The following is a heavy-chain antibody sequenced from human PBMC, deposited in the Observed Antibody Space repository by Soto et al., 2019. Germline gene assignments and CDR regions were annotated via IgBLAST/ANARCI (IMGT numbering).Heavy chain of an antibody. CDR2: ISGSGGST. J-gene: IGHJ4*02. D-gene: IGHD3-10*01. CDR1: GFTFSSYA. Sequence: GGSLRLSCAASGFTFSSYAMSWVRQAPGKGLEWVSAISGSGGSTYYADSVKGRFTISRDNSKNTLYLQMNSLRAEDTAVYYCANGITMVRGGKWGQGTLVTVSS. CDR3: ANGITMVRGGK. V-gene: IGHV3-23*01.